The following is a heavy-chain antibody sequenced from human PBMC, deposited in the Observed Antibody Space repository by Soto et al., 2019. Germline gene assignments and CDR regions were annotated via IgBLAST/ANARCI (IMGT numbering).Heavy chain of an antibody. CDR2: INPGGVST. Sequence: QVQLVQSGAEVKKPGASVEVSCKASGYTFTTYYIHWVRHAPGQGLEWMGVINPGGVSTKYAQKFQDRVPMTSDTSTSTVYMDLSSLRSEDTSVYFCARGGNGDNVGYWYFDLWGRGTLGTVSP. CDR3: ARGGNGDNVGYWYFDL. D-gene: IGHD4-17*01. J-gene: IGHJ2*01. CDR1: GYTFTTYY. V-gene: IGHV1-46*01.